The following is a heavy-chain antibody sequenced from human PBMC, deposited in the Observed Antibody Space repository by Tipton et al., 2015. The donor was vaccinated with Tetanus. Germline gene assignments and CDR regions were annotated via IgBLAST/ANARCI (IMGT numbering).Heavy chain of an antibody. CDR1: GASMSSSSYS. J-gene: IGHJ6*02. V-gene: IGHV4-30-2*01. CDR2: IYQTDST. CDR3: GRHPQHPGMDV. Sequence: TLSLTCNVSGASMSSSSYSWGWIRQLPGQGLEWLGYIYQTDSTYYNPSVRSRLTLSLQRSKNQVSLKLISVTAADTAIYYCGRHPQHPGMDVWGQGTTVTVSS.